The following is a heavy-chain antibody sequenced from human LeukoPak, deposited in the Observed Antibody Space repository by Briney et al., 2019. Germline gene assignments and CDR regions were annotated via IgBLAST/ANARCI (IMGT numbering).Heavy chain of an antibody. V-gene: IGHV4-59*01. CDR2: IYYSGST. CDR1: GGSISSYY. CDR3: ASSRGSSYPYYFDY. Sequence: PSETLSLTCTVSGGSISSYYWSWIRQPPGKGLEWIGYIYYSGSTNYNPSLKSRVTISVDTSKNQFSLKLSSVTAADTAVYYCASSRGSSYPYYFDYWGQRTLVTVSS. D-gene: IGHD6-13*01. J-gene: IGHJ4*02.